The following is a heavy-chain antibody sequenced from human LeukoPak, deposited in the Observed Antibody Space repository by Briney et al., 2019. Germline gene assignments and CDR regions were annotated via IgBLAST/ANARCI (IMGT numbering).Heavy chain of an antibody. CDR3: ARVTYFDFWTGYYFDY. D-gene: IGHD3-3*01. Sequence: SETLSLTCTVSGGSINGYYWSWIRQPPGKGLEWIGYIYYTGTTNYNPSLNSRVTISVDTSKNHFSLKLSSVTAADTAVYYCARVTYFDFWTGYYFDYWGQGTLVTVSS. CDR2: IYYTGTT. CDR1: GGSINGYY. J-gene: IGHJ4*02. V-gene: IGHV4-59*01.